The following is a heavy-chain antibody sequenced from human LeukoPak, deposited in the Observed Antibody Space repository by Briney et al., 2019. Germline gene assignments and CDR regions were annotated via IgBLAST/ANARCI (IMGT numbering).Heavy chain of an antibody. CDR3: ATDGSGSYLQDGFFDY. J-gene: IGHJ4*02. Sequence: GRSLRLSCAASEFTFSSYGMHWVRQAPGKGLEWVAVISYDGSNKYYADSVKGRFTISRDNSKNTLYLQMNSLRAEDTAVYYCATDGSGSYLQDGFFDYWGQGTLVTVSS. CDR1: EFTFSSYG. V-gene: IGHV3-30*03. CDR2: ISYDGSNK. D-gene: IGHD3-10*01.